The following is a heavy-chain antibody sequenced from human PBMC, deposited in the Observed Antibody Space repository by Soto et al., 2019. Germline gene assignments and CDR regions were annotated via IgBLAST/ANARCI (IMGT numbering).Heavy chain of an antibody. D-gene: IGHD4-17*01. CDR1: GGTFSSYA. Sequence: SVKVSCKASGGTFSSYAISWVRQAPGQGLEWMGGIIPIFGTANYAQKFQGRVTITADESTSTAYMELSSLRSEDTAVYYCARHQPYYSDYVAGAVDICGQGTMVTASS. J-gene: IGHJ3*02. CDR3: ARHQPYYSDYVAGAVDI. V-gene: IGHV1-69*13. CDR2: IIPIFGTA.